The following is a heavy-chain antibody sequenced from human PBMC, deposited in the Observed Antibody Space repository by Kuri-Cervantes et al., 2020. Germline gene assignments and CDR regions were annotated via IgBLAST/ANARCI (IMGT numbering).Heavy chain of an antibody. CDR2: INHSGST. CDR3: ARTRTRGYSYGSYYFDY. CDR1: GGSFSGYY. Sequence: SETLSLTCAVYGGSFSGYYWSWIRQPPGKGLKWLGEINHSGSTNYNPSLKSRVTISVDTSKNQFSLKLSSVTAADTAVYYCARTRTRGYSYGSYYFDYWGQGTLVTVSS. D-gene: IGHD5-18*01. J-gene: IGHJ4*02. V-gene: IGHV4-34*01.